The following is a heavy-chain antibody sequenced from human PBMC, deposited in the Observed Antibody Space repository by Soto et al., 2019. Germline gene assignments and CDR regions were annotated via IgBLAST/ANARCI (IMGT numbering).Heavy chain of an antibody. CDR1: GFTLSDYE. V-gene: IGHV3-48*03. CDR3: ARVRAGAANGYYGMDV. Sequence: DVKLVESGGGLVQPGGSLRLSCSASGFTLSDYELHWVRQAPGKGLEWVSYISTRGSTIYYADSVKGRFTISRDNAKNSLDLEMIRLRPEDTGVYYCARVRAGAANGYYGMDVWGQGTTVTVSS. CDR2: ISTRGSTI. J-gene: IGHJ6*02. D-gene: IGHD1-26*01.